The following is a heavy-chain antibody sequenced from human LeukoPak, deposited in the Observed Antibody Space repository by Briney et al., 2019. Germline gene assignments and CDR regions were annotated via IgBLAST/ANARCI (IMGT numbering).Heavy chain of an antibody. CDR3: ARGGVGGTTLFYYFDY. Sequence: ASVKVSCKASGYTFTGYYLHWVRQAPGQGLEWMGWINPNSGDTKYAQKFQGRVTMTRDTSISTAYMELSRLRSEDTAMYYCARGGVGGTTLFYYFDYWGQGTLVTVSS. J-gene: IGHJ4*02. CDR1: GYTFTGYY. CDR2: INPNSGDT. V-gene: IGHV1-2*02. D-gene: IGHD4-11*01.